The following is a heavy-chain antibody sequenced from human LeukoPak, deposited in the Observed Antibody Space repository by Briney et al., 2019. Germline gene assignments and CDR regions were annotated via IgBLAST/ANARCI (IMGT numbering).Heavy chain of an antibody. CDR1: GGSISSGGYY. CDR2: IYYSGST. V-gene: IGHV4-31*03. Sequence: SQTLSLTCTVSGGSISSGGYYWSWIRQHPGKGLEWIGYIYYSGSTYYNPSLKSRVTISADTSKNQFSLKVSSVTAADTAVYYCARHRHWDDYGYYAMDVWGQGTTVTVSS. J-gene: IGHJ6*02. CDR3: ARHRHWDDYGYYAMDV. D-gene: IGHD4/OR15-4a*01.